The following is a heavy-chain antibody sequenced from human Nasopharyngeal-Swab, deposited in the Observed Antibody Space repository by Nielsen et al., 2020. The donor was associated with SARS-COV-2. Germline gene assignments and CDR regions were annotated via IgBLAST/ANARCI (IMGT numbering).Heavy chain of an antibody. J-gene: IGHJ4*02. CDR3: AKEGITDWLFLDY. Sequence: GGSLRLSCAASGFTFSSYSMNWVRQAPGKGLVWVSRINSIGSSINYADSVKGRFTISRDNAKNTLYLQMNSLRAEDTAVYYCAKEGITDWLFLDYWGQGTLVTVSS. CDR1: GFTFSSYS. CDR2: INSIGSSI. V-gene: IGHV3-74*01. D-gene: IGHD3-9*01.